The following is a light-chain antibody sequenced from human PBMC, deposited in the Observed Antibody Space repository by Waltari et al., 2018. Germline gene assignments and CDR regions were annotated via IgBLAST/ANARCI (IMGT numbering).Light chain of an antibody. CDR2: EVT. CDR3: CSDAGSGTYV. Sequence: QSALTQPAYVSGSPGQWITISCTGTSSDIGTYNYVSWYQHHPGKVPKVMISEVTKRPAWVSNRFSGSKSGNTASLTISGLQADDEAEYYCCSDAGSGTYVFGTGTKLTVV. CDR1: SSDIGTYNY. V-gene: IGLV2-23*02. J-gene: IGLJ1*01.